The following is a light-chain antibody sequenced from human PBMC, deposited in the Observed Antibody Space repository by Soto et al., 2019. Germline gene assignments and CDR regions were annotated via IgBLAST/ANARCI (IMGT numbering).Light chain of an antibody. V-gene: IGKV4-1*01. CDR1: QSVLYSSNNMNY. CDR3: QQYYSTLFT. CDR2: WAS. Sequence: DIVMTQSPDSLAVSLGERATINCKSSQSVLYSSNNMNYLAWYQQKPGQPPKLLIYWASTRESGVPDRFSGSGSGTDFTLTISSLQAEDVAVYYCQQYYSTLFTFGPGTKVDIK. J-gene: IGKJ3*01.